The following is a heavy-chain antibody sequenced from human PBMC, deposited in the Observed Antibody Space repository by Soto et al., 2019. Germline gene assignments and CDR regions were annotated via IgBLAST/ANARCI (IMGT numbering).Heavy chain of an antibody. CDR3: AKDPLRMSPTAMAYFDY. D-gene: IGHD5-18*01. V-gene: IGHV3-30*18. CDR1: GFTFSSYG. Sequence: GGSLRLSCAASGFTFSSYGMHWVRQAPGKGLEWVAVISYDGSNKYYADSVKGRFTISRDNSKNTLYLQMNSLRAEDTAVYYCAKDPLRMSPTAMAYFDYWGQGTLVTVSS. CDR2: ISYDGSNK. J-gene: IGHJ4*02.